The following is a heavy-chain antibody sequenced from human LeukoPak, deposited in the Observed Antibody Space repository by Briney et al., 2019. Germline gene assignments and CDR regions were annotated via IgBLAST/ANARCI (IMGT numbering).Heavy chain of an antibody. CDR1: GFTFDDYG. CDR2: INWNGGST. CDR3: ASHSSSWYGWFDP. V-gene: IGHV3-20*04. D-gene: IGHD6-13*01. J-gene: IGHJ5*02. Sequence: GESLRLSCAASGFTFDDYGMSWVRQAPGKGLEWVSGINWNGGSTGYADSVEGRFTISRDNAKNSLYLQMNSLRAEDTALYYCASHSSSWYGWFDPWGQGTLVTVSS.